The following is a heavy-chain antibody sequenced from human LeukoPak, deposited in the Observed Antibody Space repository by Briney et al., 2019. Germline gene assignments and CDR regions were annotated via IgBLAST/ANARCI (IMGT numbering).Heavy chain of an antibody. J-gene: IGHJ4*02. Sequence: PGGSLRLSCAASGFTFSRYDLSWVRQAPGKGLECVSTIVRTITTTYYADSVKGRFTISRDNSKNTLYLQMNSLRAEDTAVYYCARVPGGSRYSSGWPYPIDYWGQGTLVTVSS. CDR2: IVRTITTT. V-gene: IGHV3-23*05. CDR3: ARVPGGSRYSSGWPYPIDY. CDR1: GFTFSRYD. D-gene: IGHD6-19*01.